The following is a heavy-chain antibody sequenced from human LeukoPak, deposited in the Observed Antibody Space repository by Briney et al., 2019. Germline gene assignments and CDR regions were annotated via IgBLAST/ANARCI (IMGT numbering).Heavy chain of an antibody. J-gene: IGHJ4*02. CDR3: AKATKPLWFGEFDY. D-gene: IGHD3-10*01. Sequence: PGGSLRLSCAASGFTFSSYAMHWVRQAPGKGLEWVAVISYDGSNKYYADSVKGRFTISRDNSKNTLYLQMNSLRAEDTAVYYCAKATKPLWFGEFDYWGQGTLVTVSS. CDR1: GFTFSSYA. CDR2: ISYDGSNK. V-gene: IGHV3-30*04.